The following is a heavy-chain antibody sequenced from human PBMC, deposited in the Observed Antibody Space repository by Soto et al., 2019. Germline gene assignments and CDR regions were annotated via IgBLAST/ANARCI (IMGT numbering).Heavy chain of an antibody. CDR2: TNSDGSST. V-gene: IGHV3-74*01. Sequence: GGSLRLSCGASGFTFSNHWMHWVRQTPGKGLVWVSRTNSDGSSTSYADSVKGRFTISRDNGKNTLYLQMNSLRAEDTAMYHCAREFKGELVGVAAARGSYFDYCGQGTPVTVSS. D-gene: IGHD2-15*01. CDR1: GFTFSNHW. J-gene: IGHJ4*02. CDR3: AREFKGELVGVAAARGSYFDY.